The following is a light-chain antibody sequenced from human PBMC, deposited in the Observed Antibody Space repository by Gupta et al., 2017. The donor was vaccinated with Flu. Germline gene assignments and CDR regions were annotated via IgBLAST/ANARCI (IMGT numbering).Light chain of an antibody. CDR2: GAS. J-gene: IGKJ5*01. Sequence: EIVLTQSPGTLSLSPGERATLSCRTSQSVSSSYLAWYQQRPGQAPRRLIYGASNRATGIPDRFSGSGSGTDFTLTITRLEPEDFALYYCQQYGSSPLTFGQGTRLEIK. CDR3: QQYGSSPLT. V-gene: IGKV3-20*01. CDR1: QSVSSSY.